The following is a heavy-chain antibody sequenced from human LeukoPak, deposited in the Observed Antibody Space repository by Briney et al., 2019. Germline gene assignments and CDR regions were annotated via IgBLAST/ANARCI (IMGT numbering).Heavy chain of an antibody. CDR2: ISAYNGNT. Sequence: ASVKVSCKASGYTFTSYGISWVRQAPGQGLEWMGWISAYNGNTNYAQKLQGRVTMTTDTSTSTAYMELRSLRSDDTAVYYCARTGYCSSTSCSHYYYYMDVWGKGTTVTVSS. CDR3: ARTGYCSSTSCSHYYYYMDV. J-gene: IGHJ6*03. CDR1: GYTFTSYG. V-gene: IGHV1-18*01. D-gene: IGHD2-2*01.